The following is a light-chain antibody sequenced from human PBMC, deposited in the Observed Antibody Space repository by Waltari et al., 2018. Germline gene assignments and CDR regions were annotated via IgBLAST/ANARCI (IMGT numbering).Light chain of an antibody. J-gene: IGLJ2*01. CDR1: SRDVGSYNS. V-gene: IGLV2-14*03. CDR2: DVS. Sequence: QSALTQPASVSGSPGQSITISCTGTSRDVGSYNSVSWYQHHPGKAPKLLIFDVSNRPSVVSNRFSGSKSGNTASLTISGLQAEDEATYYGSSYTSNSTLIFGGGTKLTVL. CDR3: SSYTSNSTLI.